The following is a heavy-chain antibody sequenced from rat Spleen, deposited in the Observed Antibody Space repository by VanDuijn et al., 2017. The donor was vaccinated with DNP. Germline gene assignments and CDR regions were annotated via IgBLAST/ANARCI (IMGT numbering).Heavy chain of an antibody. CDR2: ISYEGSRT. CDR1: GFTFSDYY. CDR3: ARLGGD. J-gene: IGHJ2*01. D-gene: IGHD5-1*01. V-gene: IGHV5-22*01. Sequence: EVQLVESGGGPVQPGRSLKLSCVASGFTFSDYYMAWVRQAPKKGLEWVTSISYEGSRTYYGDSVKGRFTISRDNTKSTLYLQMNSLRSEDTATYYCARLGGDWGQGVMVTVSS.